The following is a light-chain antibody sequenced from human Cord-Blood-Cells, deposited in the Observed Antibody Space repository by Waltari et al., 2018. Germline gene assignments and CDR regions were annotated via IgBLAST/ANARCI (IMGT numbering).Light chain of an antibody. V-gene: IGKV1D-13*01. CDR2: DAS. Sequence: AILLTQSPSSLSTPVGAIATITCRASQSISKALTWYQQKPGKAPKLLIYDASNVEIGVPSRFSGSGSGTDFTLTISSLQPEDFATYYCQQYNNYPFTFGPGTKVDIK. CDR3: QQYNNYPFT. J-gene: IGKJ3*01. CDR1: QSISKA.